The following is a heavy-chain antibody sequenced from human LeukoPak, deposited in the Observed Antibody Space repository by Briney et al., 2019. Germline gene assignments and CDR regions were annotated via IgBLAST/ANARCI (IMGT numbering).Heavy chain of an antibody. D-gene: IGHD6-13*01. Sequence: PSETLSLTCTVSGGSISSRSYYWGWIRQPPGKGLEWIGSIYYSGSTYYNPSLKSRVTISVDTSKNQFSLKLSSVTAADTAVYYCAGTYSSSWYKDDYWGQGTLVTVSS. J-gene: IGHJ4*02. V-gene: IGHV4-39*07. CDR2: IYYSGST. CDR3: AGTYSSSWYKDDY. CDR1: GGSISSRSYY.